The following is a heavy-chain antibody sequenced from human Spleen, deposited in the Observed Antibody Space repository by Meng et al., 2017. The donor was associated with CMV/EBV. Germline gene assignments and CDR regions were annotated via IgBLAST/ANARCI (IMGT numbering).Heavy chain of an antibody. J-gene: IGHJ5*02. CDR3: ARVREHTSLGNYWFDP. D-gene: IGHD3-16*01. Sequence: SITTTKWWTWVRQPPGKGLEWVGEIDHIGNSNSNPSLKSRLTLSLDTSKNHLSLRMTSVTAEDTAIYYCARVREHTSLGNYWFDPWGQGTLVTVSS. CDR2: IDHIGNS. V-gene: IGHV4-4*02. CDR1: SITTTKW.